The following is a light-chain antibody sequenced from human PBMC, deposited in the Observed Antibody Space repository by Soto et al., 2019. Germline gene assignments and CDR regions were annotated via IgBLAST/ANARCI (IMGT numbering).Light chain of an antibody. Sequence: EIVLTQSPATLSLSPGERATLSCRASQSVSSYLAWYQQKPGQAPRLLIYDASNRATGIPARFSGSGSGTDFTLTISRLDPEDFAVYYCQQRSNWPPWTFGQGTKV. J-gene: IGKJ1*01. CDR3: QQRSNWPPWT. V-gene: IGKV3-11*01. CDR1: QSVSSY. CDR2: DAS.